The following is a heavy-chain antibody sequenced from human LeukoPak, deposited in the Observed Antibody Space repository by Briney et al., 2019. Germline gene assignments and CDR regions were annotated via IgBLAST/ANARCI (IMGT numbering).Heavy chain of an antibody. CDR3: AKDGLAGRYDSSAPGIYDGLDV. V-gene: IGHV3-30*02. D-gene: IGHD6-19*01. CDR1: GFTFSSYG. Sequence: GGSLRLSCAASGFTFSSYGMHWVCQAPGKGLDRVAVIWYDGSNKYYADSVRGRFTISRDNSKNTLYLQMNSLRREDTAIYYCAKDGLAGRYDSSAPGIYDGLDVWGQGTTVTVSS. CDR2: IWYDGSNK. J-gene: IGHJ6*02.